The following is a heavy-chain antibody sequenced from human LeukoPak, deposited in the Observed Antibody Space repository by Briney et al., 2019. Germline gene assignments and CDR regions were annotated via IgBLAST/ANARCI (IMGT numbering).Heavy chain of an antibody. CDR1: GFTFSSYW. D-gene: IGHD3-9*01. J-gene: IGHJ4*02. Sequence: GGSLRLSCAASGFTFSSYWMSWVRQAPGKGLEWVANIKQDGSEKYYVDSVKGRFTISRDNAKNSLYLQLNSLKAEDTAVYYCTTDPGSYDILTGYFKGGHFDYWGQGTLVTVSS. CDR3: TTDPGSYDILTGYFKGGHFDY. CDR2: IKQDGSEK. V-gene: IGHV3-7*03.